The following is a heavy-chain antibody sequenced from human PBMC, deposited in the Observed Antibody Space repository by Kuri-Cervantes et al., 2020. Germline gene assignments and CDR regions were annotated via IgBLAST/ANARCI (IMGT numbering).Heavy chain of an antibody. V-gene: IGHV1-18*01. CDR1: GYTFTSYG. Sequence: ASVKVSCKASGYTFTSYGISWVRQAPGQGLEWMGWISAYNGDTNYAQKLQGRVTMTTDTSTSTAYMELRSLRSEDTAVYYCATVPRYDILTGYNWTDYWGQGTLVTVSS. CDR2: ISAYNGDT. CDR3: ATVPRYDILTGYNWTDY. J-gene: IGHJ4*02. D-gene: IGHD3-9*01.